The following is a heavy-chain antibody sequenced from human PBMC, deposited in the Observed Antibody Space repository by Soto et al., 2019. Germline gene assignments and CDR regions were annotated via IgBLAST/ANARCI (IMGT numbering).Heavy chain of an antibody. V-gene: IGHV4-59*01. D-gene: IGHD6-13*01. CDR3: ARDGAIAAAGSKDYYYYYGMDV. Sequence: SETLSLTCTVSGGSISSYYWSWIRQPPGKGLEWIGYIYYSGSTNYNPSLKSRVTISVDTSKNQFSLKLSSVTAADTAVYYCARDGAIAAAGSKDYYYYYGMDVWGQGTTVTVSS. CDR2: IYYSGST. CDR1: GGSISSYY. J-gene: IGHJ6*02.